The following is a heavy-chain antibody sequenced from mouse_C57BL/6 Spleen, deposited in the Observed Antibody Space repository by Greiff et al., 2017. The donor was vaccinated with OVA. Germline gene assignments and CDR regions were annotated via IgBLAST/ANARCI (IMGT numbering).Heavy chain of an antibody. V-gene: IGHV2-2*01. D-gene: IGHD2-1*01. J-gene: IGHJ4*01. CDR3: ARKDYGNYGYAMDY. Sequence: VQRVESGPGLVQPSQSLSITCTVSGFSLTSYGVHWVRQSPGKGLEWLGVIWSGGSTDYNAAFISRLSISKDNSKSQVFFKMNSLQADDTAIYYCARKDYGNYGYAMDYWGQGTSVTVSS. CDR2: IWSGGST. CDR1: GFSLTSYG.